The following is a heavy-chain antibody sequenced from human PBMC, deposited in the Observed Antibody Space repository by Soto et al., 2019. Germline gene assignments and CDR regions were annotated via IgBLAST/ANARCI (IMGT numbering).Heavy chain of an antibody. D-gene: IGHD3-3*01. V-gene: IGHV4-34*01. CDR3: ASARSGYYIRRSDY. J-gene: IGHJ4*02. CDR1: GGSFSGYY. CDR2: INHSGST. Sequence: SETLSLTCAVYGGSFSGYYWSWIRQPPGKGLEWIGEINHSGSTNYNPSLKSRVTISVDTSKNQFSLKLSSVTAADTAVYYRASARSGYYIRRSDYWGQGTLVTVSS.